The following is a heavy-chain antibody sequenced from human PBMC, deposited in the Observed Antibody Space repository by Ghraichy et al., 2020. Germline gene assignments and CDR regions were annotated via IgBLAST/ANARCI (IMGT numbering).Heavy chain of an antibody. D-gene: IGHD2-2*01. CDR1: GGSISSYY. Sequence: SETLSLTCTVSGGSISSYYWSWIRQPPGKGLEWIGYIYYSGSTNYNPSLKSRVTISVDTSKNQFSLKLSSVTAADTAVYYCARDVYLNAFDIWGQGTMVTVSS. CDR2: IYYSGST. V-gene: IGHV4-59*01. J-gene: IGHJ3*02. CDR3: ARDVYLNAFDI.